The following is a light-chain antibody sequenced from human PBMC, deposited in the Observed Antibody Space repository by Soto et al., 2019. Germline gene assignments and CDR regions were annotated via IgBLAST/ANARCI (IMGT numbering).Light chain of an antibody. CDR3: QQYYSTPLT. V-gene: IGKV4-1*01. CDR2: WAS. J-gene: IGKJ3*01. CDR1: QSVLYSSNNKNY. Sequence: DIVMTQSPDSLAVSLGERATINYKSSQSVLYSSNNKNYLAWYQQKPGQPPKLLIYWASSREPGVPDRFSGSGSGTDFTLTISSLQAEDVAVYYCQQYYSTPLTFGPGTKVDIK.